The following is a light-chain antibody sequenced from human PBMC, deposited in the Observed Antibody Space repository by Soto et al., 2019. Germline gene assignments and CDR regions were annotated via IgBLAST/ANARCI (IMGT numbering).Light chain of an antibody. J-gene: IGKJ1*01. V-gene: IGKV3-20*01. CDR2: GAS. CDR3: QQYGSSGT. Sequence: EIVLTQSPGTLSLSPGERATLSCRASQSVSNNYLAWYQQKPGQAPRLLIYGASNRATGIPDRFSGSGYGTDFTITISRLETEDFAVYYCQQYGSSGTFGQGTKVEIK. CDR1: QSVSNNY.